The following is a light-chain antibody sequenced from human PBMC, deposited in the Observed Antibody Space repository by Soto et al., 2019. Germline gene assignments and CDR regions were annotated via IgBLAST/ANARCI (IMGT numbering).Light chain of an antibody. Sequence: EIVLTQSPATLSLSPGERATLSCRASQSVSSYLAWYQQKPGQAPRLLIYDASNRATGIPARFSGSGSGTDFTLTISSLEPEDFAVYYFQQRSNWPPFTFGPGTKGDIK. J-gene: IGKJ3*01. V-gene: IGKV3-11*01. CDR3: QQRSNWPPFT. CDR2: DAS. CDR1: QSVSSY.